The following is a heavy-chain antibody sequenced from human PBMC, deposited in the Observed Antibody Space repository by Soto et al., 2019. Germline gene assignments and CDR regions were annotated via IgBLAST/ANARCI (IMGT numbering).Heavy chain of an antibody. J-gene: IGHJ4*02. D-gene: IGHD4-17*01. V-gene: IGHV4-59*08. CDR1: GGSISSYY. CDR3: ARLLYDYGDYAFDY. CDR2: IYYSGST. Sequence: SETLSLTCTVSGGSISSYYWSWIRQPPGKGLEWIGYIYYSGSTNYNPSLKSRVTISVDTSKNQFSLRLSSVTAADTAVYYCARLLYDYGDYAFDYWGQGTLVT.